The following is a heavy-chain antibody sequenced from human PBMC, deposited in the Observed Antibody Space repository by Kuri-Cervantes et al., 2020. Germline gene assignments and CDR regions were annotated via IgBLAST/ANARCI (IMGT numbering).Heavy chain of an antibody. J-gene: IGHJ3*02. CDR2: IYSSGST. V-gene: IGHV4-4*07. CDR1: GGFISSYY. CDR3: ARELPVLGAFDI. D-gene: IGHD4/OR15-4a*01. Sequence: SETLSLTCSVSGGFISSYYWSWIRQPAGKGLEWIGRIYSSGSTSYNPSLKSRVNISVGKSKKQFSLKLSSVTAADTAVYYCARELPVLGAFDIWGQGTMVTVSS.